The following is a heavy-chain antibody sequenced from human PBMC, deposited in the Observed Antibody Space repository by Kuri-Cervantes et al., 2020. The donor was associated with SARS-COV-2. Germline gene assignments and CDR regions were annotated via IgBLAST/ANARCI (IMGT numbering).Heavy chain of an antibody. D-gene: IGHD2-8*02. CDR1: GYTFTSYD. CDR2: MNPNSGNT. Sequence: ASVKVSCKASGYTFTSYDINWVRQATGQGLEWMGWMNPNSGNTGYAQKFQGRVTMTRNTSISTAYMELSSLRSDDTAVYYCARGVLVVYASPESWFDPWGQGTLVTVSS. CDR3: ARGVLVVYASPESWFDP. J-gene: IGHJ5*02. V-gene: IGHV1-8*01.